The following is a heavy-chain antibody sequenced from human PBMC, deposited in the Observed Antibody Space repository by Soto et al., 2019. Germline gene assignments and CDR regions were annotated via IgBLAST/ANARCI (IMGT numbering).Heavy chain of an antibody. Sequence: NPSGTLSLSCTVSGGSITTGGYYWSWIRQLPGKGLEWIGHRYYSEITYYNPSLKSLVSISLDTSKNQFSLKLSFVTAADTAMYYCARTKCSGGSCYSWSLDYWGQGTPVTVSS. D-gene: IGHD2-15*01. V-gene: IGHV4-31*01. CDR1: GGSITTGGYY. CDR2: RYYSEIT. CDR3: ARTKCSGGSCYSWSLDY. J-gene: IGHJ4*02.